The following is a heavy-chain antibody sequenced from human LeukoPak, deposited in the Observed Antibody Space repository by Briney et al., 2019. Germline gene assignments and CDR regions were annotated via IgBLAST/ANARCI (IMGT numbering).Heavy chain of an antibody. CDR2: IYYSGST. D-gene: IGHD5-24*01. CDR3: ARGARAGYNLEPFDY. CDR1: GGSMSSYY. Sequence: PLETLSLTCTVSGGSMSSYYWSWIRQPPGKGLEWIGYIYYSGSTKYNPSLKSRVTISVDTSKNQFSLKLSSVTAADTAVYYCARGARAGYNLEPFDYWGQGTLVTVFS. V-gene: IGHV4-59*08. J-gene: IGHJ4*02.